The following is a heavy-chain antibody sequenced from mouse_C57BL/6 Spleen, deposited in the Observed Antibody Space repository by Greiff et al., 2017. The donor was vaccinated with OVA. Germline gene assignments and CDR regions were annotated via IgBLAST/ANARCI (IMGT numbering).Heavy chain of an antibody. J-gene: IGHJ4*01. CDR3: ARGDYDGRLMDY. CDR1: GYTFTSYW. CDR2: IYPGSGST. Sequence: QVQLQQPGAELVKPWASVTMSCKASGYTFTSYWITWVKQRPGQGLEWIGDIYPGSGSTNYNEKFKSKATLTVDTSSSTAYMQLSSLTSEDSAVYYCARGDYDGRLMDYWGQGTSVTVSS. D-gene: IGHD2-4*01. V-gene: IGHV1-55*01.